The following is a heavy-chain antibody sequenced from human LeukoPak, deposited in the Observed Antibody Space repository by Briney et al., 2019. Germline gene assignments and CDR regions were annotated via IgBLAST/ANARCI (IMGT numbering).Heavy chain of an antibody. V-gene: IGHV3-74*01. CDR1: EFTFSNYG. J-gene: IGHJ6*02. D-gene: IGHD2-21*02. Sequence: PGGSLRLSCAASEFTFSNYGMHWVRQAPGKGLVWVSRINSDGSRTTYADSVKGRFTISRDNAKNTLYLQMNSLRAEDTAVYYCVRSDPSGMDLWGQGTTVTVSS. CDR2: INSDGSRT. CDR3: VRSDPSGMDL.